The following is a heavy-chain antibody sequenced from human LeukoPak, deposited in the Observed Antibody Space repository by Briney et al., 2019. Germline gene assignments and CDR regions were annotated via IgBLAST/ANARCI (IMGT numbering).Heavy chain of an antibody. J-gene: IGHJ4*02. CDR2: ISSSSSYI. CDR3: ARDPYFRIQLWLGYFDY. CDR1: GFTFSSYS. V-gene: IGHV3-21*01. Sequence: GGSLRLSCAASGFTFSSYSMIWVRQAPGKGLEWVSSISSSSSYIYYADSVKGRFTASRDNAKNSLYLQMNSLRAEDTAVYYCARDPYFRIQLWLGYFDYWGQGTLVTVSS. D-gene: IGHD5-18*01.